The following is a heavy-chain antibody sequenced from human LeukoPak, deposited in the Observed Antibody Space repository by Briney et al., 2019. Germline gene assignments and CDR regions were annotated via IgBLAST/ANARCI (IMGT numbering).Heavy chain of an antibody. D-gene: IGHD3-22*01. V-gene: IGHV3-30-3*01. CDR2: ISYDGSNK. J-gene: IGHJ3*02. CDR1: GFTFSSYA. CDR3: ARSYDSSEIGGGAFDI. Sequence: GGSLRLSCAASGFTFSSYAMHWVRQAPGKGLEWVAVISYDGSNKYYADSVKGRFTISRDNSKNTLYLQMNSLRAEDTAVYYCARSYDSSEIGGGAFDIWGQGTMVTVSS.